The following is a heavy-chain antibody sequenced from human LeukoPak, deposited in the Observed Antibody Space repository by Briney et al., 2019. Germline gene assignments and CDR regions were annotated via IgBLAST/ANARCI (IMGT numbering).Heavy chain of an antibody. CDR2: ISSSGSYT. CDR1: GFTFSDYY. Sequence: GGSLRLSCAASGFTFSDYYMTWIRQAPGKGLEGISYISSSGSYTNYADSLKGRFTIARDNAKNSLYLQMNSLRAEDTAVYYCARDRYYDSFGSADYWGQGTLVTVSS. J-gene: IGHJ4*02. V-gene: IGHV3-11*05. CDR3: ARDRYYDSFGSADY. D-gene: IGHD3-22*01.